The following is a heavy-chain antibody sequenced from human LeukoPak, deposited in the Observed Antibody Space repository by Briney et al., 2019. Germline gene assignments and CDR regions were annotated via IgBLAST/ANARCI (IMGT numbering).Heavy chain of an antibody. Sequence: SETLSLTCTVSGVSISSYYWSWIRQPPWKGLEWIGYIYYSGTTNYNPSLKSRVTISVDTSKNQFSLKLSSVTAADTAVYYCARGVYIAAAQYGYWGQGTLVTVSS. V-gene: IGHV4-59*01. D-gene: IGHD6-13*01. J-gene: IGHJ4*02. CDR1: GVSISSYY. CDR2: IYYSGTT. CDR3: ARGVYIAAAQYGY.